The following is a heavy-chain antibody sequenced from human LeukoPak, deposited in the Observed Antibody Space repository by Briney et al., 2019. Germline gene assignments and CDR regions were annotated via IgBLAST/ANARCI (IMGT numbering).Heavy chain of an antibody. J-gene: IGHJ4*02. CDR2: IDTDWRSK. D-gene: IGHD2-8*02. CDR1: GFTFSSYW. Sequence: GGTLRLSCAASGFTFSSYWMHWVRQAPGKGLVWVSHIDTDWRSKTYADSVKGRFTISRDNAKNTLYLQMNSLRPGDTAVYDCARGWWGVDYWGQGTLVTVSS. V-gene: IGHV3-74*01. CDR3: ARGWWGVDY.